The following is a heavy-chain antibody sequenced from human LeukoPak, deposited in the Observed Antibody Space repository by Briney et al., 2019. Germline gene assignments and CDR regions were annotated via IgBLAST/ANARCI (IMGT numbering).Heavy chain of an antibody. J-gene: IGHJ4*02. CDR1: GGSLSSSSYY. Sequence: SETLSLTCTVSGGSLSSSSYYWGWIRQPPGKGLEWIAIIYYSGSTYYNPSLKSRVTISVDTSKNQFSLKLSSVTAADTAVYYCAGDLKDNWDYGDYAPGYWGQGTLVTVSS. CDR2: IYYSGST. D-gene: IGHD4-17*01. V-gene: IGHV4-39*07. CDR3: AGDLKDNWDYGDYAPGY.